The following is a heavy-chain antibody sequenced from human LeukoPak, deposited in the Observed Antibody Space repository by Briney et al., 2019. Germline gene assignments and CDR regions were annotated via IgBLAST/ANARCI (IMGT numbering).Heavy chain of an antibody. CDR1: GFTFSSYG. J-gene: IGHJ4*02. Sequence: PGGSLRLSCAASGFTFSSYGMHWVRQAPGKGLEWVAAISYDGSYKYYADSVKGRFTISRDNSKNTLYLQVSSLRDEDTAVYYCARVTVGTRSIDYWGQGTLVTVSS. CDR2: ISYDGSYK. D-gene: IGHD1-26*01. CDR3: ARVTVGTRSIDY. V-gene: IGHV3-30*03.